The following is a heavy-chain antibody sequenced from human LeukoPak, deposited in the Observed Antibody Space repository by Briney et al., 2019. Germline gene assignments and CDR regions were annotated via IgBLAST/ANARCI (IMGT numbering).Heavy chain of an antibody. CDR3: ARGGSRWFLYYFDY. J-gene: IGHJ4*02. CDR1: GFTVSSNH. D-gene: IGHD3-3*01. Sequence: GGSLRLSCAASGFTVSSNHMSWVRQAPGKGLEWVSVIYSGGSTYYADSVKGRFTISRDNAKNSLFLQMNSLRAEDTAIYYCARGGSRWFLYYFDYWGQGTLVTVSS. V-gene: IGHV3-53*01. CDR2: IYSGGST.